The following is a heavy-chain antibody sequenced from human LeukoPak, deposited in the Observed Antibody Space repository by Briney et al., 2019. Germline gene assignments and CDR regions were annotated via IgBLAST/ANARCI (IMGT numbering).Heavy chain of an antibody. CDR1: GFTFSSYE. J-gene: IGHJ4*02. CDR3: AKENGLGGYYFDY. CDR2: ISPSGGIT. D-gene: IGHD3-16*01. V-gene: IGHV3-23*01. Sequence: GGSLRLSCAASGFTFSSYEMNWVRQAPGKGLEWVSGISPSGGITYYTDSVKGRFTISRDNSKNTRSLQMNSLRAEDTAVYYCAKENGLGGYYFDYWGQGTLVTVSS.